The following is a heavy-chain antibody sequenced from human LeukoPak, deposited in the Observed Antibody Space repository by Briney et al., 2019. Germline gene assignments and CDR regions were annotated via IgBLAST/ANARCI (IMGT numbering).Heavy chain of an antibody. CDR2: ISGSGGST. CDR1: GFTFSSYA. CDR3: AKAHLGSGDYFGFDY. D-gene: IGHD4-17*01. J-gene: IGHJ4*02. V-gene: IGHV3-23*01. Sequence: GGSLRLSCAASGFTFSSYAMSWVRQAPGKGLEWVSAISGSGGSTYYADSVKGRFTISRTNSKNTLYLQMNSLRAEDTAVYYCAKAHLGSGDYFGFDYWGQGTLVTVSS.